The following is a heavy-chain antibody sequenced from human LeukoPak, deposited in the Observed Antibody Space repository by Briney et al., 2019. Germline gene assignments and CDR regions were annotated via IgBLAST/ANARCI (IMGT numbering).Heavy chain of an antibody. CDR1: GFTFSSYA. D-gene: IGHD2-2*01. J-gene: IGHJ5*02. CDR2: ISYDGSNK. V-gene: IGHV3-30-3*01. CDR3: ARDRVGVQVPAANTNWFDP. Sequence: GGSLRLSCAAFGFTFSSYAMHWVRQAPGKGLEWVAVISYDGSNKYYADSVKGRFTISRDNSKNTLYLQMNSLRAEDTAVYYCARDRVGVQVPAANTNWFDPWGQGTLVTVSS.